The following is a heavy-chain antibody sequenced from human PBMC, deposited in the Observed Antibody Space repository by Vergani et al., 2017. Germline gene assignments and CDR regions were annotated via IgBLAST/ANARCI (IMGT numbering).Heavy chain of an antibody. D-gene: IGHD3-10*01. Sequence: EKQLVQSGSETKKPGASLKISCQAFGYIFSNFWIGWVRQRPGRGLEWMVIIYPGDSEVKSNPTFRGQVIFSVDTSVNTAYLQWRSLQASDTATYFCASGGHGSENGGALQLWGQGTNITVSS. J-gene: IGHJ3*01. V-gene: IGHV5-51*01. CDR1: GYIFSNFW. CDR2: IYPGDSEV. CDR3: ASGGHGSENGGALQL.